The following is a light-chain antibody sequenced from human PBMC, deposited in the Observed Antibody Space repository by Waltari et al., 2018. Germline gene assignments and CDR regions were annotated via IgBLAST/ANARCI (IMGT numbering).Light chain of an antibody. CDR2: AAS. V-gene: IGKV1-39*01. CDR1: ESISNY. CDR3: QQSYTLPRT. J-gene: IGKJ1*01. Sequence: DIQMTQSPSSLSASVGDRVTITCRASESISNYLNWYQQKAGKVPKLLIYAASNLQSGVPSRFSGSGSGTDFTLTISSLQPADFAAYYCQQSYTLPRTFGQGTKVEIK.